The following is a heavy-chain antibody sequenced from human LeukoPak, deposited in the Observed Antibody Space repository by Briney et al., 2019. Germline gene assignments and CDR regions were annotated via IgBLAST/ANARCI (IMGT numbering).Heavy chain of an antibody. V-gene: IGHV1-18*01. CDR2: ISAYNGNT. J-gene: IGHJ4*02. Sequence: ASVKVSCKASGYTFTSYGISWVRQAPGQGLEWMGWISAYNGNTNYAQKLQGRVTMTTDTSTSTAYMELRSLRSDDTAVYYCARVFSRYSSSWGLGYWGQGTLVTVSS. D-gene: IGHD6-13*01. CDR3: ARVFSRYSSSWGLGY. CDR1: GYTFTSYG.